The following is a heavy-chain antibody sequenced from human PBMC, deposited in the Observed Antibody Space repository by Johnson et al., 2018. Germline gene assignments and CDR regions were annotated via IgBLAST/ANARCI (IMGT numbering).Heavy chain of an antibody. J-gene: IGHJ3*02. V-gene: IGHV3-74*02. CDR3: AELSSSTFDI. D-gene: IGHD6-6*01. CDR1: GFTFSSYW. Sequence: VQLVESGGGLVQPGGSXRLSCAASGFTFSSYWMHWVRQAPGKGLVWVSRINSDGSTTNYADSVKCRFTISRDNAKNTLYLQMNSLRAEDTAVYYCAELSSSTFDIWGQGTVVTVSS. CDR2: INSDGSTT.